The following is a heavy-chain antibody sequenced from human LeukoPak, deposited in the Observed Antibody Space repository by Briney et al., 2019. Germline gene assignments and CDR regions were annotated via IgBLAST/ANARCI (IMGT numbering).Heavy chain of an antibody. CDR1: GYSFTSYW. CDR3: ARLPYCGGDCYPNWFDP. J-gene: IGHJ5*02. Sequence: HGESLKISCKGSGYSFTSYWIGWVRQMPGKGLECMGVIYLGDSDTRYSPSFQGQVTISADKSISTAYLQWSSLKASDTAMYYCARLPYCGGDCYPNWFDPWGQGTLVTVSS. D-gene: IGHD2-21*02. CDR2: IYLGDSDT. V-gene: IGHV5-51*01.